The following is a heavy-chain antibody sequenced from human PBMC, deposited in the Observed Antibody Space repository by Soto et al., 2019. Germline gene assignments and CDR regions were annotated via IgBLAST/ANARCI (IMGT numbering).Heavy chain of an antibody. D-gene: IGHD1-1*01. J-gene: IGHJ4*02. CDR1: GGSISSGGYS. CDR2: IYHSGST. V-gene: IGHV4-30-2*01. Sequence: SETLSLTCAVSGGSISSGGYSWSWIRQPPGKGLEWIGYIYHSGSTYYNPSPKSRVTISVDRSKNQFSLKLSSVTAADTAVYYCAKTTTTWSRGYFDCWGQGALVTVSS. CDR3: AKTTTTWSRGYFDC.